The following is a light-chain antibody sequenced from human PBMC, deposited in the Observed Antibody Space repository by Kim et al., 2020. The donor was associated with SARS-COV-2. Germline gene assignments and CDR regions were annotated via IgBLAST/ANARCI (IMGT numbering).Light chain of an antibody. Sequence: SSELTQDPAVSVALGQTVRITCQGDSLRSYYASWYQQKPGQAPVLVIYGKNNRPSGIPDRFSGSSSGNKASLTITGAQAEDEADYYCNSRDSSGNHLWVF. CDR1: SLRSYY. CDR2: GKN. CDR3: NSRDSSGNHLWV. V-gene: IGLV3-19*01. J-gene: IGLJ3*02.